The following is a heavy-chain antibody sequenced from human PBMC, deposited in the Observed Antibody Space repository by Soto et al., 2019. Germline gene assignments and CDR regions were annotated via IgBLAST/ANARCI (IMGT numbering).Heavy chain of an antibody. CDR3: ARGIMITFGGVIERPPFWDY. CDR2: IYYSGST. J-gene: IGHJ4*02. D-gene: IGHD3-16*02. CDR1: GGSISSGGYY. V-gene: IGHV4-31*03. Sequence: QVQLQESGPGLVKPSQTLSLTCTVSGGSISSGGYYWSWIRQHPGKGLEWIGYIYYSGSTYYNPSLKSRVTISVDTSKNQFSLNLSSVTAADTAVYYCARGIMITFGGVIERPPFWDYWGQGTLVTVSS.